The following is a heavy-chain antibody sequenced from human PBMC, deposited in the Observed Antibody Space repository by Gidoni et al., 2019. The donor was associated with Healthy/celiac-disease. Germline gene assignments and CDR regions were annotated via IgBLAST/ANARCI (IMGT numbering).Heavy chain of an antibody. V-gene: IGHV3-11*05. CDR2: ISSSSSYT. D-gene: IGHD5-18*01. J-gene: IGHJ4*02. CDR1: GFTFSDYY. CDR3: ARDLGGYSYGYSYYFDY. Sequence: QVQLVESGGGLVKPGGSLRRTCAASGFTFSDYYMSWIRQAPGKGLEWVSYISSSSSYTNYADSVKGRFTISRDNAKNSLYLQMNSLRAEDTAVYYCARDLGGYSYGYSYYFDYWGQGTLVTVSS.